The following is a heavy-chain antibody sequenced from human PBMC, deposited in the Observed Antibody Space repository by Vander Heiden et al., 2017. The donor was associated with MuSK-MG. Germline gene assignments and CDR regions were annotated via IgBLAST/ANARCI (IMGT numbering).Heavy chain of an antibody. CDR1: GGSFSGYY. J-gene: IGHJ3*01. D-gene: IGHD3-3*01. V-gene: IGHV4-34*01. CDR3: ASYTIFGVVE. Sequence: QVQLQQWGAGLLKPSETLSLTCAVYGGSFSGYYWSWIRQPPGKGLEWIGEINHSGSTNYYPSLKSRVTISVDTSKNQFSLKLRSVTAADTAVYYCASYTIFGVVEWGQGTMVTVSS. CDR2: INHSGST.